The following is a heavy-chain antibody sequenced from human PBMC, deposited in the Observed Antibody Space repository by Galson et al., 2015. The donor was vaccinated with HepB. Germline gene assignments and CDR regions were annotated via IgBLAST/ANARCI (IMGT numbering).Heavy chain of an antibody. V-gene: IGHV3-23*01. CDR3: AKGVGPLYYYGMDV. CDR2: ISGSGGST. D-gene: IGHD3-16*01. CDR1: GFTFSSYA. Sequence: SLRLSCAASGFTFSSYAMSWVRQAPGKGLEWVSAISGSGGSTYYADSVKGRFTISRDNSKNTLYLQMNSLRAEDTAVYYCAKGVGPLYYYGMDVWGQGTTVTVSS. J-gene: IGHJ6*02.